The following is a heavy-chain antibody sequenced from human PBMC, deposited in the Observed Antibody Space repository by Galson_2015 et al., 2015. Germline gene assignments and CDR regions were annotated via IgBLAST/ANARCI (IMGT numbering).Heavy chain of an antibody. CDR3: ARGRPFEGSGTEYFDC. V-gene: IGHV3-7*05. Sequence: SLRLSCAASGFTFSSYWMSWVRQAPGKGLEWVANIKQDGSEKYYVDSVKGRFTISRDNAKNSLYLQMNSLRAEDTAVYYCARGRPFEGSGTEYFDCWGQGTLVTVSS. CDR2: IKQDGSEK. D-gene: IGHD3-10*01. CDR1: GFTFSSYW. J-gene: IGHJ4*02.